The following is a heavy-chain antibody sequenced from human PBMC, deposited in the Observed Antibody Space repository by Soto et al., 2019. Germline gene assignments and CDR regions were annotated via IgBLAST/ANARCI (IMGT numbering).Heavy chain of an antibody. CDR3: ARQPWGDHGGIFAP. D-gene: IGHD4-17*01. CDR2: MNPNSGNT. CDR1: GYTFTSYD. J-gene: IGHJ5*02. Sequence: GASVKVSCKASGYTFTSYDINWVRQATGQGLEWMGWMNPNSGNTGYAQKFQGRVTMTRNTSISTAYMELSSLRSEDTAVYYCARQPWGDHGGIFAPWGQGTLVTVSS. V-gene: IGHV1-8*01.